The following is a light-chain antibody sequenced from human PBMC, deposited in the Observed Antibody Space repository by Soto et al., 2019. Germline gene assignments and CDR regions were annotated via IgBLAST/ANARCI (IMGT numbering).Light chain of an antibody. CDR3: CSYAGSYTLYV. J-gene: IGLJ1*01. Sequence: QSALTQPRSVSGSPGQSVTISCTGTSSDVGGYNYVSWYQLHPGKAPKLMIYDVSKRPSGVPDRFSGSKSGNTASLTISGLQAEDEADYYCCSYAGSYTLYVFGTGTKLTVL. V-gene: IGLV2-11*01. CDR1: SSDVGGYNY. CDR2: DVS.